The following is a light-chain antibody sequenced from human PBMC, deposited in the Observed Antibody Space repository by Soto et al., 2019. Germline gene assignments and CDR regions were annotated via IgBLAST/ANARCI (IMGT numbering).Light chain of an antibody. J-gene: IGKJ4*01. CDR1: QNISNY. Sequence: DIQMSQSPSSLSASVGDTVTITCRATQNISNYLNWYQQKPGKAPQVLIYAASSLQSGVPSRFSGSGSGTDFTLTISSLHPEDFATYYCQQSYSTPLTFGGGTKVDIK. CDR3: QQSYSTPLT. V-gene: IGKV1-39*01. CDR2: AAS.